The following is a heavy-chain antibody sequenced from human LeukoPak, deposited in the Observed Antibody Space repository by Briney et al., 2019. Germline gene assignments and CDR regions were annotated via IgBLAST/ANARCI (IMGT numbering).Heavy chain of an antibody. D-gene: IGHD3-10*01. CDR2: ISYDGSNK. V-gene: IGHV3-30*04. CDR1: GFTFSSYA. Sequence: GRSLRLSCAASGFTFSSYAMHWVRQAPGKGPEWVAVISYDGSNKYYADSVKGRFTISRDNSKNTLYLQMNSLRAEDTAVYYCARDGLGYYGSGSPQNDFDYWGQGTLVTVSS. CDR3: ARDGLGYYGSGSPQNDFDY. J-gene: IGHJ4*02.